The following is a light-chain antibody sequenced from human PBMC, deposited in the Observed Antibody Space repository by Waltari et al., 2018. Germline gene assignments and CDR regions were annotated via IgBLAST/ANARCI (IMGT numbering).Light chain of an antibody. CDR3: MQGSHWPRT. CDR1: QSPVHSDGDTD. V-gene: IGKV2-30*02. Sequence: DVVMTQSPLSLPVTLGQPASMSCRSSQSPVHSDGDTDFNWFPQRPGQSPRRLIYKISKRDCGVPDRFSGRGSGTDFTLKISRVEAEDVGVYYCMQGSHWPRTFGQGTKLEI. J-gene: IGKJ2*01. CDR2: KIS.